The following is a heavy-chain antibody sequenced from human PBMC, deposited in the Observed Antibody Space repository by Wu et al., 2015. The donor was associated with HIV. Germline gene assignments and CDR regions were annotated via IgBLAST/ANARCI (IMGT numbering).Heavy chain of an antibody. CDR1: GYTFTSYY. J-gene: IGHJ3*02. CDR3: ARDAVSRSPKRMYYYDSSGGAVRFDI. CDR2: INPSGGST. D-gene: IGHD3-22*01. Sequence: QVQLVQSGAEVKKPGASVKVSCKASGYTFTSYYMHWVRQAPGQGLEWMGIINPSGGSTSYAQKFQGRVTMTRDTSTSTVYMELSSLRSEDTAVYYCARDAVSRSPKRMYYYDSSGGAVRFDIWGQGTMVTVSS. V-gene: IGHV1-46*01.